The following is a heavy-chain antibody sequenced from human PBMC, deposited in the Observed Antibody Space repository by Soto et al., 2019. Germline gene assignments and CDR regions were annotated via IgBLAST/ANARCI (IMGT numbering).Heavy chain of an antibody. D-gene: IGHD6-19*01. CDR2: IYWNDDK. CDR3: VHPTSYNSGWDRYFQH. Sequence: ESGPTLVNPTQTLTLTCTFSGFSLTTSEVGVGWIRQPPGKALEWLALIYWNDDKRYSPSLRSRLTITKDTSKNQVVLTMTNMDPVDTGTHYCVHPTSYNSGWDRYFQHWGQGTLVTVSS. V-gene: IGHV2-5*04. J-gene: IGHJ1*01. CDR1: GFSLTTSEVG.